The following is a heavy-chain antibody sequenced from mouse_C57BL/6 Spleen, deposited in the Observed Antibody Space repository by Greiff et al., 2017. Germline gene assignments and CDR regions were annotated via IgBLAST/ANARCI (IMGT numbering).Heavy chain of an antibody. CDR1: GYSFTGYF. J-gene: IGHJ2*01. CDR3: ARDYYGSSYFDY. CDR2: INPYNGDT. D-gene: IGHD1-1*01. Sequence: DVKLQESGPELVKPGDSVKISCKASGYSFTGYFMNWVMQSHGKSLEWIGRINPYNGDTFYNQKFKGKATLTVDKSSSTAHMELRSLTSEDSAVYYCARDYYGSSYFDYWGQGTTLTVSS. V-gene: IGHV1-20*01.